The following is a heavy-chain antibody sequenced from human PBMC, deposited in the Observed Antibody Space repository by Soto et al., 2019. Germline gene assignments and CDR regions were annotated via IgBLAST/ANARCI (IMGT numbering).Heavy chain of an antibody. V-gene: IGHV4-61*08. D-gene: IGHD2-2*01. Sequence: SETLSLACTVSGGSVRRGVYYWNWPRQPPGWGLEWIGYIYNSGSTNYNPSLKSRVTISVDTSKNQFSLKMSSVTAADTAVYYCARERVYCSSTRCYGYGMDVWGQGTTVT. J-gene: IGHJ6*02. CDR3: ARERVYCSSTRCYGYGMDV. CDR1: GGSVRRGVYY. CDR2: IYNSGST.